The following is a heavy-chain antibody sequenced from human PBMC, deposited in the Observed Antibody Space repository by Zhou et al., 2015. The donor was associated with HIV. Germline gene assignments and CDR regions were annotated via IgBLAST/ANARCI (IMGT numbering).Heavy chain of an antibody. V-gene: IGHV1-69*12. CDR2: IIPIFGTA. CDR3: ARGGQRGWGGLRLRESAGGVIGGFDY. D-gene: IGHD3-16*02. J-gene: IGHJ4*02. CDR1: GGTFSSYA. Sequence: QVQLVQSGAEVKKPGSSVKVSCKASGGTFSSYAISWVRQAPGQGLEWMGGIIPIFGTANYAQKFQGRVTITADESTSTAYMELSSLRSEDTAVYYCARGGQRGWGGLRLRESAGGVIGGFDYWGQGTLVTVSS.